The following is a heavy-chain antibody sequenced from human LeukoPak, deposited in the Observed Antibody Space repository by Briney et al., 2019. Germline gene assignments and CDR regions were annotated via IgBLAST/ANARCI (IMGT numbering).Heavy chain of an antibody. J-gene: IGHJ4*02. CDR2: INPNSGGT. CDR1: GYTFTPYY. V-gene: IGHV1-2*02. CDR3: ASHSGSGSSYYPLDF. Sequence: ASVKVSCKTSGYTFTPYYMHWVRQAPGQGLEWMGWINPNSGGTNSALKFQGRVTMTRDTSITTTYMELSRLTSDDTAVYYCASHSGSGSSYYPLDFWGQGTLVTVSS. D-gene: IGHD3-10*01.